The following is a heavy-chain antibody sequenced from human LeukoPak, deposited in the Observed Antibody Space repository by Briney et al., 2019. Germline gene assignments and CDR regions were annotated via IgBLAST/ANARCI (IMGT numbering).Heavy chain of an antibody. CDR2: IIPIFGTA. CDR3: AVYCSSTSCYHPDY. CDR1: GGTFSSYA. V-gene: IGHV1-69*13. J-gene: IGHJ4*02. D-gene: IGHD2-2*01. Sequence: SVKVSCKASGGTFSSYAISWVRQAPGQGLEWMGGIIPIFGTANYAQKLQGRVTITADESTGTAYMELSSLRSEDTAVYYCAVYCSSTSCYHPDYWGQGTLVTVSS.